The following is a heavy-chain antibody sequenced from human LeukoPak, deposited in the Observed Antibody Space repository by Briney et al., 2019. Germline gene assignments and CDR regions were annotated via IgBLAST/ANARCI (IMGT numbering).Heavy chain of an antibody. D-gene: IGHD1-14*01. Sequence: GGSLRLSCAASGFTFSSYAMHWVRQAPGKGLEWVAVISYDGSNKYYADSVKGRFTISRDNSKNTLYLQMNSLRAEDTAVYYCTTSYYYYYYGMDVWGQGTTVTVSS. V-gene: IGHV3-30-3*01. J-gene: IGHJ6*02. CDR1: GFTFSSYA. CDR2: ISYDGSNK. CDR3: TTSYYYYYYGMDV.